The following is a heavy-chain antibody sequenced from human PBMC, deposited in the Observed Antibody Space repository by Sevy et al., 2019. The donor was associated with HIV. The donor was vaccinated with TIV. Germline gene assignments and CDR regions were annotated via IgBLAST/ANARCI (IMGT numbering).Heavy chain of an antibody. J-gene: IGHJ4*02. Sequence: GGSLRLSCAASGLTPSTYGIHWVRQAPGKGLEWVAVIGYDGNNKFYADSVKGRFTISRDDYKNTVFLQMDCLRAEDTAVYYCARDPRIYGDYLLAYFDYWGQGTLVTVSS. CDR1: GLTPSTYG. V-gene: IGHV3-33*01. D-gene: IGHD4-17*01. CDR2: IGYDGNNK. CDR3: ARDPRIYGDYLLAYFDY.